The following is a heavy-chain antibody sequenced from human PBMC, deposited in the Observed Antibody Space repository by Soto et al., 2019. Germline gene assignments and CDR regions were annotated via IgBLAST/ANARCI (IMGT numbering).Heavy chain of an antibody. CDR1: GGSISSGDYY. J-gene: IGHJ4*02. CDR3: ARGGLDYDSSGYYTNYDY. D-gene: IGHD3-22*01. CDR2: IYYSGST. Sequence: SETLSLTCTVSGGSISSGDYYWSWIRQPPGKGLEWIGYIYYSGSTYYNPSLKSRVTISVDTSKNQFSLKLSSVTAADTAVYYCARGGLDYDSSGYYTNYDYWGQGTLVTVSS. V-gene: IGHV4-30-4*02.